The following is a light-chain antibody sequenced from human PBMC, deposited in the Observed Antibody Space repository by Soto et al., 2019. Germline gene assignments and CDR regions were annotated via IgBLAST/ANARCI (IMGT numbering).Light chain of an antibody. CDR1: SSDVGGYNY. CDR2: DVS. Sequence: QSALTQPRSVSGSPGQSGTISFTGTSSDVGGYNYVSWYQQHPGKAPKLMIYDVSKRPSGVPDRFSGSKSGNTASLTISGLQAEDEADYYCCSYAGSYIYVFGTGTKVTVL. V-gene: IGLV2-11*01. J-gene: IGLJ1*01. CDR3: CSYAGSYIYV.